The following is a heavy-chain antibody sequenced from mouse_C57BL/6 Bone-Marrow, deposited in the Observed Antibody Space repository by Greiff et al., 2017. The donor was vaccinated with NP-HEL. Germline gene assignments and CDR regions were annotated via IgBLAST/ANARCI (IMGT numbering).Heavy chain of an antibody. V-gene: IGHV1-55*01. D-gene: IGHD1-1*01. J-gene: IGHJ4*01. CDR1: GYTFTSYW. CDR3: PYGSSYVGNYYAMDY. CDR2: IYPGSGST. Sequence: QVQLQQPGAELVKPGASVKMSCKASGYTFTSYWITWVKQRPGQGLEWIGDIYPGSGSTNYNEKFKSKATLTVDTSSSTAYMQLSSLTSEDSAVSGGPYGSSYVGNYYAMDYWGQGTSVTVSS.